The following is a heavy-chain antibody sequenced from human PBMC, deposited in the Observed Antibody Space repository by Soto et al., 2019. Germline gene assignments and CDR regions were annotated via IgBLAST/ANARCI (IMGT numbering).Heavy chain of an antibody. Sequence: GGSLRLSCAASGFTFSSYDMHWVRQATGKGLEWVSAIGTAGDTYYPGSVKGRFTISRENAKNSLYLQMNSLRAGDTAVYYCARGRHLGELSDPIDYWGQGTLVTVSS. CDR3: ARGRHLGELSDPIDY. CDR2: IGTAGDT. CDR1: GFTFSSYD. J-gene: IGHJ4*02. V-gene: IGHV3-13*01. D-gene: IGHD3-16*02.